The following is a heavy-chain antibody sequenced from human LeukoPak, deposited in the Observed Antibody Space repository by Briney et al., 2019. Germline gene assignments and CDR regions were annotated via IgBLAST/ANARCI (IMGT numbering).Heavy chain of an antibody. D-gene: IGHD3-22*01. CDR2: IYSGGST. CDR1: GFTVSSNY. Sequence: GGSLRLSCAASGFTVSSNYMSWVRQAPGKGLEWVSVIYSGGSTYYADSVKGRFTISRDNSKNTLYLQMNSLRAEDTAVHYCARDGYYDSSGSLSYWGQGTLVTVSS. J-gene: IGHJ4*02. CDR3: ARDGYYDSSGSLSY. V-gene: IGHV3-66*01.